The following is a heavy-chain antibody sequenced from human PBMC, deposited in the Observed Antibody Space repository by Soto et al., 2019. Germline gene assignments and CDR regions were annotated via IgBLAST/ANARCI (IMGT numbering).Heavy chain of an antibody. CDR2: IYYSGST. CDR3: ASTYHDFWSGYFLDV. V-gene: IGHV4-59*01. J-gene: IGHJ6*02. D-gene: IGHD3-3*01. CDR1: GGSISSYY. Sequence: PSETLSLTCTVSGGSISSYYWSWLRQPPGKGLEWIGYIYYSGSTNYNPSLKSRVTISVDTSKNQSSLKLSSVTAADTAVYYCASTYHDFWSGYFLDVWGQGTTVTVSS.